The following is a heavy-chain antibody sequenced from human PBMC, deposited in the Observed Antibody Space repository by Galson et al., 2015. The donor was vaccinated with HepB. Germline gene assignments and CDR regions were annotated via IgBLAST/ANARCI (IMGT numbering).Heavy chain of an antibody. CDR3: ARDAAVVTAYGPKYYFDY. V-gene: IGHV1-46*03. J-gene: IGHJ4*02. Sequence: SVKVSCKASGYTFTSYYMHWVRQAPGQGLEWMGIINPSGGSTSYAQKFQGRVTMTRDTSTSTVYMELSSLRSEDTAVYYCARDAAVVTAYGPKYYFDYWGQGTLVTVSS. D-gene: IGHD2-21*02. CDR2: INPSGGST. CDR1: GYTFTSYY.